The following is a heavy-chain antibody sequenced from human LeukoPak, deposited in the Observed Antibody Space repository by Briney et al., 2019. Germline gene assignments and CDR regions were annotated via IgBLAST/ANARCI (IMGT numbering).Heavy chain of an antibody. CDR1: GFTFSSCG. CDR2: IWYDGSNK. V-gene: IGHV3-33*01. D-gene: IGHD4-17*01. CDR3: ARDQNEGYGDYFYYFDY. J-gene: IGHJ4*02. Sequence: PGGSLRLSCAASGFTFSSCGMHWVRQAPGKGLEWVAVIWYDGSNKYYVDSVKGRFTISRDNSKNTLYLQMNSLRAEDTAVYYCARDQNEGYGDYFYYFDYWGQGTLVTVSS.